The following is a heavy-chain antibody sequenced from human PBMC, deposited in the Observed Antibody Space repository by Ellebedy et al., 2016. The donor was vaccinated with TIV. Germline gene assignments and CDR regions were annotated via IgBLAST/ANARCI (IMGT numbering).Heavy chain of an antibody. J-gene: IGHJ4*02. Sequence: GESLKISXAASGFTFSDYYMSWIRQAPGKGLEWVSYISSSSSTIYYADSVKGRFTISRDNAKNSLYLQMNSLRAEDTAVYYCAREGVGATDYFDYWGQGTLVTVSS. V-gene: IGHV3-11*01. D-gene: IGHD1-26*01. CDR2: ISSSSSTI. CDR3: AREGVGATDYFDY. CDR1: GFTFSDYY.